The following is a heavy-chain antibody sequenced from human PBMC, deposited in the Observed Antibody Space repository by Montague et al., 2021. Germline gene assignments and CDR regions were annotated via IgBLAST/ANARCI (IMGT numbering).Heavy chain of an antibody. CDR2: TFNTGSS. Sequence: SETLSLTCTVSGGSISSNSYWGAWIRQPPGKGLEYIGTTFNTGSSYYSPSLKSRVTISVDTSKNQFSLRLSAVTAADTAVYYCARSLYCIGGSCYSGFDPWGQGTLVTVSS. J-gene: IGHJ5*02. CDR3: ARSLYCIGGSCYSGFDP. D-gene: IGHD2-15*01. CDR1: GGSISSNSYW. V-gene: IGHV4-39*01.